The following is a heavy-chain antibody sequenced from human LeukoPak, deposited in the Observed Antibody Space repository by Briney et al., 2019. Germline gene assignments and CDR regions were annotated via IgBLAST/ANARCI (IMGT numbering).Heavy chain of an antibody. V-gene: IGHV3-30*18. CDR3: AKDARTWIQLWLHYYYYGMDV. Sequence: PGRSLRLFCAASGFTFSSYGMHWVRQAPGKGLEWVAVISYDGSNKYYADSVKGRFTISRDNSKNTLYLQMNSLRAEDTAVYYCAKDARTWIQLWLHYYYYGMDVWGQGTTVTVSS. J-gene: IGHJ6*02. CDR2: ISYDGSNK. D-gene: IGHD5-18*01. CDR1: GFTFSSYG.